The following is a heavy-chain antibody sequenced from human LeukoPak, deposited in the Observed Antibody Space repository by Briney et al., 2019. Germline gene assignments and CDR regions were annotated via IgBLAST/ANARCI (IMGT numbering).Heavy chain of an antibody. Sequence: ASVKVSCKASGYTFTSYGISWVRQAPGQGLEWMGWISAYNGNTNYAQKLQGRVTMTTDTSTSTAHTELRSLRSDDTAVYYSARPPYDYDSSGYPSYWGQGTLVTVSS. CDR2: ISAYNGNT. V-gene: IGHV1-18*01. CDR1: GYTFTSYG. D-gene: IGHD3-22*01. J-gene: IGHJ4*02. CDR3: ARPPYDYDSSGYPSY.